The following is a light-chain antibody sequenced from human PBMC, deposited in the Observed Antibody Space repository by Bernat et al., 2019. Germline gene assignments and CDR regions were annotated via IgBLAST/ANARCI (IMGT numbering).Light chain of an antibody. J-gene: IGKJ1*01. Sequence: DIQMTQSPSTLSASVGDRVTITCRASQSISSWLAWYQQKPGKAPKLLLYKASSLESGVPSRFSGSGSGTEFTLTISSLQPDDFATYYCQQYNSYSPWTFGKGTKVEIK. V-gene: IGKV1-5*03. CDR2: KAS. CDR3: QQYNSYSPWT. CDR1: QSISSW.